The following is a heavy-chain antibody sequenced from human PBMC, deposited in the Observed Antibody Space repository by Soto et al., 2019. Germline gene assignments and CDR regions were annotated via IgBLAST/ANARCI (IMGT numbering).Heavy chain of an antibody. J-gene: IGHJ5*02. CDR1: GGAISDARFY. V-gene: IGHV4-39*01. Sequence: QLQLQESGPGLVKPSETLSLTCSLSGGAISDARFYWGWIRQSPGRGLEWIGSSYYTGTTFFHPSPQSRVTISVDTSEHQFSLKLYSVTAADTALYFCARQKWEQPKWFDPWGQGTLVIVSP. D-gene: IGHD1-26*01. CDR2: SYYTGTT. CDR3: ARQKWEQPKWFDP.